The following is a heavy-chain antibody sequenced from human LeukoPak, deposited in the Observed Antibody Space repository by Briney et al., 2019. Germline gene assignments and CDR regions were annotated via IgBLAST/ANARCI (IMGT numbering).Heavy chain of an antibody. CDR1: GFTFSSYA. J-gene: IGHJ6*02. CDR3: AKDFLAVAGTRYYGMDV. D-gene: IGHD6-19*01. V-gene: IGHV3-30-3*01. Sequence: GALRLSCAASGFTFSSYAMHWVRQAPGKGLEWVAGISYDGSNKYYADSVKGRFTISRDNSKNTLYLQMNSLRAEDTAVYYCAKDFLAVAGTRYYGMDVWGQGTTVTVSS. CDR2: ISYDGSNK.